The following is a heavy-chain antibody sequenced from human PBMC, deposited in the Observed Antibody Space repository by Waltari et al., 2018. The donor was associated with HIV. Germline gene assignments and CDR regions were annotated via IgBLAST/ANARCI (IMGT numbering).Heavy chain of an antibody. CDR2: INTNTGNP. J-gene: IGHJ2*01. CDR1: GYTFNSNA. CDR3: ARSTKKTVVTISYWWFDL. Sequence: QVQLVQSGSELKKPGASVKVSCKASGYTFNSNAINWVRQAPGQGPEWMGWINTNTGNPTYAQDFIGRFVFSLDTSVSTAFLQISSLKPEDTAVYYCARSTKKTVVTISYWWFDLWGRGTLVTVSS. V-gene: IGHV7-4-1*02. D-gene: IGHD3-3*01.